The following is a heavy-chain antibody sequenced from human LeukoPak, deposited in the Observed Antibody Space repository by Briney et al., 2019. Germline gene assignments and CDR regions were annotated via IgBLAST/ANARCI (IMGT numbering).Heavy chain of an antibody. CDR2: ISYDGSNK. V-gene: IGHV3-30*18. CDR3: AKDPYYYGSGSSDY. Sequence: GRSLRLSCAASGFTFSSYGMHWVRQAPGKGLEWVAVISYDGSNKYYGDSVKGRFTISRDNSKNTLYLQMNSLRAEDTAVYYCAKDPYYYGSGSSDYWGQGTLVTVSS. CDR1: GFTFSSYG. D-gene: IGHD3-10*01. J-gene: IGHJ4*02.